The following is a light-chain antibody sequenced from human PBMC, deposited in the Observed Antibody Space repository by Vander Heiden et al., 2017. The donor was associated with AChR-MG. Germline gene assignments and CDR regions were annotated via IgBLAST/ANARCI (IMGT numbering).Light chain of an antibody. CDR1: SSDIGGYNY. CDR3: SSYTSSSTLGV. J-gene: IGLJ2*01. CDR2: DVS. Sequence: QSALTQPASVSGSPGPSITISCTGTSSDIGGYNYVCWYQQHAGKAPKLMISDVSNRPSGVSNRFSGSKSGNTASLTISGLQAEDEADYYCSSYTSSSTLGVFGGGTRLTVL. V-gene: IGLV2-14*03.